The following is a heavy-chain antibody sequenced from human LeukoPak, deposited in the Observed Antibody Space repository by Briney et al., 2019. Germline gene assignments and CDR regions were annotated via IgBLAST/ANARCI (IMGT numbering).Heavy chain of an antibody. D-gene: IGHD1-1*01. CDR1: GFTFSSYA. J-gene: IGHJ6*02. CDR2: ISGSGGST. Sequence: HTGGPLRLSCAASGFTFSSYAMSWVRQAPGKGLEWVSAISGSGGSTYYADSVKGRFTISRDNSKNTLYLQMNSLRAEDTAVYYCAKGVQRQWTGGMDVWGQGTTVTVSS. V-gene: IGHV3-23*01. CDR3: AKGVQRQWTGGMDV.